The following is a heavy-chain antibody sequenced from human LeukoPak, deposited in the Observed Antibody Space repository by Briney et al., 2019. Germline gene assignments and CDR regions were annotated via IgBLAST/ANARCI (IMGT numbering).Heavy chain of an antibody. Sequence: GGSLRLSCAASGFTFGSYAMHWVRQAPGKGLEWVAVISYDGSNKYYADSVKGRFTISRDNSKNTLYLQMNSLRAEDTAVYYCASLKDQLLWVDYWGQGTLVTVSS. CDR3: ASLKDQLLWVDY. D-gene: IGHD2-2*01. V-gene: IGHV3-30*04. CDR2: ISYDGSNK. J-gene: IGHJ4*02. CDR1: GFTFGSYA.